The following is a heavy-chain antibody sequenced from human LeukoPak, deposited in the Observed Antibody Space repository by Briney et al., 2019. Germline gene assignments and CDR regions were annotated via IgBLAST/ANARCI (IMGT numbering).Heavy chain of an antibody. V-gene: IGHV4-59*12. CDR2: IYFSGST. J-gene: IGHJ4*02. CDR1: GGSISSYY. D-gene: IGHD3-22*01. CDR3: ARARGAVDYDSSGYYSN. Sequence: SETLSLTCTVPGGSISSYYWSWIRQPPGKGLEWIGYIYFSGSTNYNPSLKSRLTISVDTSKNQFSLKLSSVTAADTAVYYCARARGAVDYDSSGYYSNWGQGTLVTVSS.